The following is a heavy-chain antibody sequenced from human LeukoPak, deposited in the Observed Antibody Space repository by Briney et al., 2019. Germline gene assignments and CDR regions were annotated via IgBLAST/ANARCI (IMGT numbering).Heavy chain of an antibody. D-gene: IGHD1-1*01. CDR1: GFTFSDYA. CDR2: ASYYVGKQ. Sequence: GGSLTLSCAASGFTFSDYAMSWVRQAPGKGLEWVSTASYYVGKQYHADSVRGRFTVSRDNSRNTVSLQMSSLRVEDTGIYYCAKAGIGADGAGFLCEYWGQGTLVTVSS. J-gene: IGHJ4*02. V-gene: IGHV3-23*01. CDR3: AKAGIGADGAGFLCEY.